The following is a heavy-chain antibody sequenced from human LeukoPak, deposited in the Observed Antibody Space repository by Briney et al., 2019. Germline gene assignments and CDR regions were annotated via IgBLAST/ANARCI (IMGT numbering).Heavy chain of an antibody. V-gene: IGHV1-2*06. CDR2: FNPNSGGT. Sequence: GASVKVSCKASGYTFTGYYMHWVRQAPGQGLEWMGRFNPNSGGTNYAQKFHDRVTMTRDTSTSTAYMELTSLRTDDTAVYYCARSPVHAFDLWGQGTVVTVSS. J-gene: IGHJ3*01. CDR3: ARSPVHAFDL. CDR1: GYTFTGYY.